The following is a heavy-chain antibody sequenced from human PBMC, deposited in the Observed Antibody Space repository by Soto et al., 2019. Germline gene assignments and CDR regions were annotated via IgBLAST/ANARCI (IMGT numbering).Heavy chain of an antibody. V-gene: IGHV3-74*01. D-gene: IGHD2-15*01. CDR1: GFTFSSYW. CDR2: INSDGSST. CDR3: VRTSLVVAAATREDY. Sequence: EVQLVESGGGLVQPGESLRLSCAASGFTFSSYWMHWARQAPGKGLLWVSRINSDGSSTSYAGSVKGRFTISRDNAKNTLYLQMNSLRAEDTAVYYCVRTSLVVAAATREDYWGQGTLVTVSS. J-gene: IGHJ4*02.